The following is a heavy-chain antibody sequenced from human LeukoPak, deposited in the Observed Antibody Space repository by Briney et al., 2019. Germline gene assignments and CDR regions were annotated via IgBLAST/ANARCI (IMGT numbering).Heavy chain of an antibody. CDR1: GGSIIISAYC. CDR3: ARDPEECSSTSCYSDAFDI. CDR2: VEYTGRT. Sequence: SETLSLTCSVSGGSIIISAYCWVWIRQPPGKGLEWIGSVEYTGRTYYNASFNSRMTMSVDTSKNQFTLKLSSVTAADTAVYYCARDPEECSSTSCYSDAFDIWGQGTMVTVSS. V-gene: IGHV4-39*06. D-gene: IGHD2-2*01. J-gene: IGHJ3*02.